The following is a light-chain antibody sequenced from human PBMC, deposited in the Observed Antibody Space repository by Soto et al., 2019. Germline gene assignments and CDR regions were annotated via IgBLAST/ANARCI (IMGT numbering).Light chain of an antibody. J-gene: IGKJ2*01. V-gene: IGKV3-20*01. CDR2: GAS. CDR3: QQYGSSPPKYT. CDR1: QSVSSSY. Sequence: EIVLTQSPGTLSLSPGERATLSCRASQSVSSSYLAWYQQKPGQAPRLLIYGASSRATGIPDRFSGSGSGTDFTLTISRLEPEDFAVYYCQQYGSSPPKYTFGQGPELEIK.